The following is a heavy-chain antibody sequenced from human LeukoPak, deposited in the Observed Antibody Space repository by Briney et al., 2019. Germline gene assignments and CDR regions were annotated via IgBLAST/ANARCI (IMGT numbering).Heavy chain of an antibody. CDR3: AKDIAYSSSLN. CDR2: ISGSGGST. D-gene: IGHD6-6*01. Sequence: GRSLRLSCAASGFTFDDYAMHWVRQAPGKGLEWVSAISGSGGSTYYADSMKGRFTISRDNSKNTLYLQMNSLRAEDTAVYYCAKDIAYSSSLNWGQGTLVTVSS. CDR1: GFTFDDYA. J-gene: IGHJ4*02. V-gene: IGHV3-23*01.